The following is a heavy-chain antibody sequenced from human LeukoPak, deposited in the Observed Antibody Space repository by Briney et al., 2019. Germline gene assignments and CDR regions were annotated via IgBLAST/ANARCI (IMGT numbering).Heavy chain of an antibody. J-gene: IGHJ4*02. D-gene: IGHD3-22*01. CDR1: GLTFSNYA. Sequence: PGGSLRLSCAASGLTFSNYAMQWVRQAPGKGLEWVTVISSGGSNEYYADSVKGRFTISRDNSKNTLYLQMNSLRAEDTAVYYCARVARLSDYYDSSGYSRGGYFDYWGQGTLVTVSS. CDR2: ISSGGSNE. CDR3: ARVARLSDYYDSSGYSRGGYFDY. V-gene: IGHV3-30-3*01.